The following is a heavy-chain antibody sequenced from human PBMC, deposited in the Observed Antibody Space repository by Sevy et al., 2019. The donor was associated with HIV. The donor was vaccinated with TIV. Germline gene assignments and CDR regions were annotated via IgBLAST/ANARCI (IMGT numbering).Heavy chain of an antibody. V-gene: IGHV3-49*03. D-gene: IGHD5-12*01. Sequence: GGSLRLSCTTSGFTFHDYASSWFRQAPGKGLEWVAFITRNSYEAYGGTTKYAASVKGRFIISRDDSKSIAYLQMNSLKTEDSAVYYCARGLATADTPEYYFDSWGQGTLVTVSS. CDR2: ITRNSYEAYGGTT. J-gene: IGHJ4*02. CDR1: GFTFHDYA. CDR3: ARGLATADTPEYYFDS.